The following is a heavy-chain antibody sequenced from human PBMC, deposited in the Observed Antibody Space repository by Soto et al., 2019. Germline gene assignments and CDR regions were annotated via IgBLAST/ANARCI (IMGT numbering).Heavy chain of an antibody. CDR2: ISWNSYRI. V-gene: IGHV3-9*01. CDR3: AKGVRGSGDYYYYGMDV. D-gene: IGHD3-10*01. J-gene: IGHJ6*02. CDR1: GFTFDDYA. Sequence: EVQLVESGGGLVQPGRSLRLSCSASGFTFDDYAMHWVRQAPGKGLEWVSGISWNSYRIGYADSVKGRFTISRDNAKNSLYLQMNSLRAEDTALYYCAKGVRGSGDYYYYGMDVWGQGTTVTVSS.